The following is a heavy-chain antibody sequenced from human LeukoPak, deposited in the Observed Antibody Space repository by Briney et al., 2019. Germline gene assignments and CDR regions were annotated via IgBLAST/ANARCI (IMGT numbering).Heavy chain of an antibody. D-gene: IGHD1-26*01. J-gene: IGHJ4*02. CDR3: ARSLRVGASSRFDY. Sequence: KPSETLSLTCTVSGGSISSSSYYWGWIRQPPGKGLEWIGSIYYSGSTYYNPSLKSRVTIAVDTSKNQFSLKLSSVTAADTAVYYCARSLRVGASSRFDYWGQGTLDTVSS. V-gene: IGHV4-39*01. CDR2: IYYSGST. CDR1: GGSISSSSYY.